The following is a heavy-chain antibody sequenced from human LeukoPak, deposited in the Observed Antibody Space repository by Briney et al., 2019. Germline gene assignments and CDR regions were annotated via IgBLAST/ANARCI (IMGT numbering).Heavy chain of an antibody. J-gene: IGHJ6*02. D-gene: IGHD6-19*01. V-gene: IGHV4-59*08. CDR1: GGSISSYY. CDR3: ARYSGWTYSYYYYGMDV. Sequence: SETLSLTRTVSGGSISSYYWSWIRQPPGKGLEWIGYIYYSGSTNYNPSLKSRVTISVDTSKNQFSLKLSSVTAADTAVYYCARYSGWTYSYYYYGMDVWGQGTTVTVSS. CDR2: IYYSGST.